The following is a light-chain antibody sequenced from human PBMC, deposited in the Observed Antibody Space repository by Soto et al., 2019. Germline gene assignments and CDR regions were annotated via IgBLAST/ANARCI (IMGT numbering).Light chain of an antibody. CDR1: QSISSY. CDR2: AAS. J-gene: IGKJ1*01. Sequence: DIQMTQSPSSLSASVGDRVTITCRASQSISSYLNWYQQKPAKAPKLLIYAASSLQSGVPSRFSGGGSGTDFTLTISRLQPEDFATYYCLQSCSTPCTFGQGTKGEIK. CDR3: LQSCSTPCT. V-gene: IGKV1-39*01.